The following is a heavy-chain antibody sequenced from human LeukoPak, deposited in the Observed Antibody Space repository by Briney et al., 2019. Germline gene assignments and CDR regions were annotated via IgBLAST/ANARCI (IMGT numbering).Heavy chain of an antibody. D-gene: IGHD3-22*01. V-gene: IGHV4-59*01. CDR1: GGSIRSYY. CDR2: IYYNGNT. J-gene: IGHJ5*02. CDR3: ARVTYYYDSSGYRGWFDP. Sequence: SETLSLTCTVSGGSIRSYYWSWIRQPPGKGLEWIGNIYYNGNTNYNPSLRSRVAISVDTSKNHFSLKLSSVTAADTAVYFCARVTYYYDSSGYRGWFDPWGQGTLVTVSS.